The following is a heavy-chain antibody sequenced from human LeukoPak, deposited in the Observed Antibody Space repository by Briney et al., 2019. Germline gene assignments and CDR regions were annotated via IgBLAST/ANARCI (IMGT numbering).Heavy chain of an antibody. CDR3: TRMTTGHDY. V-gene: IGHV4-34*01. CDR1: GVSFDDYY. J-gene: IGHJ4*02. D-gene: IGHD4-17*01. Sequence: SETLCLTCPGPGVSFDDYYWSWVRQTPGKGREWLGEIKHSGYTDHLPTLNSRVTLSLDTSKKHLSRKLRSVTVADAGIYYCTRMTTGHDYWGQGTLVTVSS. CDR2: IKHSGYT.